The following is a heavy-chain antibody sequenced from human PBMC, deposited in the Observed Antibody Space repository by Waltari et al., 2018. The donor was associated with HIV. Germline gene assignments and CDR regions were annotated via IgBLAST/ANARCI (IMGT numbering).Heavy chain of an antibody. CDR1: GDSMTSSSYY. CDR3: ARSFSGYSNYFDP. D-gene: IGHD4-4*01. V-gene: IGHV4-39*01. CDR2: MSYSGST. Sequence: QLQLQESGPGLVKSSETLSLTCTVSGDSMTSSSYYWGWIRQPPGKGLEWIGSMSYSGSTYNNASLRSRLTISVDTSKNQFSLKLTSVTAADTAMYYCARSFSGYSNYFDPWGQGTLVTVSS. J-gene: IGHJ5*02.